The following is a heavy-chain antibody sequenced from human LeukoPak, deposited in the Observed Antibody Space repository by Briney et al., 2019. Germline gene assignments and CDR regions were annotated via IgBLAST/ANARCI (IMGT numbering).Heavy chain of an antibody. Sequence: PSETLSLTCAVYGGSFSGYYWSWIRQPPGKGLEWIGEINHSGSTSYNPSLKSRVTISVDTSKNQFSLKLSSVTAADTAVYYCARGRSYYGSGSYGYYYYMDVWGKGTTVTVSS. D-gene: IGHD3-10*01. CDR2: INHSGST. V-gene: IGHV4-34*01. J-gene: IGHJ6*03. CDR3: ARGRSYYGSGSYGYYYYMDV. CDR1: GGSFSGYY.